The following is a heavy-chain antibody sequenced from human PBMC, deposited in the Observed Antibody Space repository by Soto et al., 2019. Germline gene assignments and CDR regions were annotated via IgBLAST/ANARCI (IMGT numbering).Heavy chain of an antibody. D-gene: IGHD3-16*01. V-gene: IGHV1-69*02. CDR3: ARVENRDGGEGGVYFDY. CDR1: GGTFSSYT. CDR2: IIPILGIA. J-gene: IGHJ4*02. Sequence: QVQLVQSGAEVKKPGSSVKVSCKASGGTFSSYTISWVRQAPGQGLEWMGRIIPILGIANYAQKFQGRVTITAEKSTCTAYMELSRQRSGETAVYYCARVENRDGGEGGVYFDYWGQGTLVTVSS.